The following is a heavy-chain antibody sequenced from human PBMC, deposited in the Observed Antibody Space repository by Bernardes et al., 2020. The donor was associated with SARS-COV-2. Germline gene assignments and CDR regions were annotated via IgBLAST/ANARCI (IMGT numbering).Heavy chain of an antibody. CDR2: IKHSGST. V-gene: IGHV4-34*01. CDR3: ARFSAVAGYY. D-gene: IGHD6-19*01. J-gene: IGHJ4*02. CDR1: GGSFSGYY. Sequence: SETLSLTCAVYGGSFSGYYWSWIRQPPGKGLEWIGEIKHSGSTNYNPSLKSRVTISVDTSKNQFSLKLSSVTAADTAVYYCARFSAVAGYYWGQGTLVTVSS.